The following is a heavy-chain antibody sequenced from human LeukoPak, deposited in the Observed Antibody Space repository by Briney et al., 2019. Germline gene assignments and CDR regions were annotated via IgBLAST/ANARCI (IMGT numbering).Heavy chain of an antibody. CDR3: SKWGDYDVLTGYYDSDF. Sequence: GASLRLSCAASGFTFNNYAMSWVRQAPGKGLEWVSAILGSGRSAYYADSVKGRFTISRDNSKNSLFLQMNSLRVEDTALYYCSKWGDYDVLTGYYDSDFWGQGTPVTVSA. J-gene: IGHJ4*02. V-gene: IGHV3-23*01. CDR1: GFTFNNYA. D-gene: IGHD3-9*01. CDR2: ILGSGRSA.